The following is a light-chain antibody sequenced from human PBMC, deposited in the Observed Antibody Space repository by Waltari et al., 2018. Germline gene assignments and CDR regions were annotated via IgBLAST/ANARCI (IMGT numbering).Light chain of an antibody. CDR2: DVD. Sequence: QSALTQPASVSGSPGQPITITCTGTTGDIGSYNYVSWYQQYPGEAPKLIVYDVDKRPSGMSVRFSGFKSGNTASLTISGLQTEDEADYYCSSYTSGASFDVFGTGNKVTVL. V-gene: IGLV2-14*01. J-gene: IGLJ1*01. CDR1: TGDIGSYNY. CDR3: SSYTSGASFDV.